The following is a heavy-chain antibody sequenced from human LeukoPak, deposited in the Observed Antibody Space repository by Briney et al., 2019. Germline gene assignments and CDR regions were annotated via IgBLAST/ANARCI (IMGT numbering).Heavy chain of an antibody. CDR2: IRYDGSYK. J-gene: IGHJ4*02. CDR1: GFTFSSFSSYG. D-gene: IGHD2-15*01. V-gene: IGHV3-30*02. CDR3: ASLIGDF. Sequence: PGGSLRLSCVTSGFTFSSFSSYGMHWVRQAPGKGLEWVAFIRYDGSYKYYVDSVKGRFTISRDNSKNTLYLQMNSLETEDTAVYYCASLIGDFWGQGTLVTVSS.